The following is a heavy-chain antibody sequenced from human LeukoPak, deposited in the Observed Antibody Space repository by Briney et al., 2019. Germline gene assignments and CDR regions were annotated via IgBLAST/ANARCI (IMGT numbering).Heavy chain of an antibody. Sequence: GGSLRLSCAASGFTFNNYAMSWVRQAPGKGPEWLSAISGSGGSTTDADSVKGRFTTSRDNSKNTLYLQMNSLRAEDTAVYYCAKDLKPHHYDSSGYYFRYWGQGTLVTVSS. J-gene: IGHJ4*02. D-gene: IGHD3-22*01. CDR2: ISGSGGST. V-gene: IGHV3-23*01. CDR1: GFTFNNYA. CDR3: AKDLKPHHYDSSGYYFRY.